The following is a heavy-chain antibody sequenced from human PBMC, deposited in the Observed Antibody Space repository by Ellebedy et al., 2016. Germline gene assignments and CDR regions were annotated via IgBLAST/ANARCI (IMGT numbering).Heavy chain of an antibody. CDR2: INPYTGDT. CDR3: ARQQLVQGGFDM. J-gene: IGHJ3*02. D-gene: IGHD6-6*01. CDR1: GYTFSDFY. V-gene: IGHV1-2*04. Sequence: ASVKVSXKASGYTFSDFYLHWVRQAPGQGLEWVGWINPYTGDTRYGQRFQGWVTMTGDTSINTAYMELRRPTSDDTAVYYCARQQLVQGGFDMWGQGTVVTVSS.